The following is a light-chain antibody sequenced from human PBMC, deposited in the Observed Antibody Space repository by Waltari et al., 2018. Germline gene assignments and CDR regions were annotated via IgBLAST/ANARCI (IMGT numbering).Light chain of an antibody. CDR1: SSNIGAGYD. J-gene: IGLJ2*01. CDR2: GNS. Sequence: QSGLTQPPSVSGAPGQGVTISCTGSSSNIGAGYDVHWNHLLTGTAPKLLIYGNSNRPSGVPDRFSGSKSGTSAALAITGLQAEDEADYYCQSYDSSLSTSVFGGGTKLTVL. V-gene: IGLV1-40*01. CDR3: QSYDSSLSTSV.